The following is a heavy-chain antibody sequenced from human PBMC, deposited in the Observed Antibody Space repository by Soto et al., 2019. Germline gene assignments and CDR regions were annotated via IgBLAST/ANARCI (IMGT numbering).Heavy chain of an antibody. D-gene: IGHD3-3*01. Sequence: WASVKVSCKASGGTFSSYAISWVRQAPGQGLEWMGGIIPIFGTANYAQKFQGRVTITADESTSTAYMELSSLRSEDTAVYYCARAVSITIFGVVSDAFDIWGQGTMVTVSS. CDR2: IIPIFGTA. V-gene: IGHV1-69*13. J-gene: IGHJ3*02. CDR3: ARAVSITIFGVVSDAFDI. CDR1: GGTFSSYA.